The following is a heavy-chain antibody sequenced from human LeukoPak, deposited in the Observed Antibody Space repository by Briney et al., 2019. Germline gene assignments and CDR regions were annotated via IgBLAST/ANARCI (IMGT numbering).Heavy chain of an antibody. D-gene: IGHD5-18*01. CDR1: GGSISSINYY. V-gene: IGHV4-39*07. CDR3: ARSGYKYGADAFDI. CDR2: IYYVGTT. Sequence: PSETLSLTCTVSGGSISSINYYWGWIRQAPGRGLECIGNIYYVGTTNYDPSLKSRVTMSVDTSKNRFSLRLSSVTAADTAMYYCARSGYKYGADAFDIWGQGTMVTVSS. J-gene: IGHJ3*02.